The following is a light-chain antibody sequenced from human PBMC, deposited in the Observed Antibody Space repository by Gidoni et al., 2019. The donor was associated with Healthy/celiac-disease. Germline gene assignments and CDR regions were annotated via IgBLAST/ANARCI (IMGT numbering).Light chain of an antibody. CDR2: GAS. CDR1: QDVSSSY. CDR3: QQYGSSPFT. Sequence: LVLTQSPGTLSLPPGERATLSFRASQDVSSSYLAWYQQKPGQAPRLLIYGASSRATGIPDRFSGSGSGTDFTLTISRLEPEDFAVYYCQQYGSSPFTFVPGTKVDIK. V-gene: IGKV3-20*01. J-gene: IGKJ3*01.